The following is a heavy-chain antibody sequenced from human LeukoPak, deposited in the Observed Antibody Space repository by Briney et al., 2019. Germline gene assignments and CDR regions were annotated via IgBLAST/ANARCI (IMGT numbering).Heavy chain of an antibody. V-gene: IGHV3-23*01. CDR2: ISSGGGST. J-gene: IGHJ4*02. CDR1: GFTFSSYA. D-gene: IGHD5-12*01. Sequence: GRPLRLSCAASGFTFSSYAMSWVRQAPGKGLEWVSAISSGGGSTSYADSVKGRFTISRDNSKNTLYLQMNSLRAEDSAVYYCAKDIVAAINYYFDYWGQGTLVTVSS. CDR3: AKDIVAAINYYFDY.